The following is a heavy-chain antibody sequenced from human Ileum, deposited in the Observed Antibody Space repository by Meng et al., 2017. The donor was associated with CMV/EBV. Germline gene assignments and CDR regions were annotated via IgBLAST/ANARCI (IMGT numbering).Heavy chain of an antibody. CDR2: FTDDETTT. J-gene: IGHJ6*02. CDR3: ARDNSYAMDV. V-gene: IGHV3-74*01. CDR1: GFIFSNYW. Sequence: LSCAASGFIFSNYWMHWVRQVLGKGLVWVSRFTDDETTTDYADSVKGRFTISRDNAKSTVYLQMNTLRAEDTAVYYCARDNSYAMDVWGQGTTVTVSS.